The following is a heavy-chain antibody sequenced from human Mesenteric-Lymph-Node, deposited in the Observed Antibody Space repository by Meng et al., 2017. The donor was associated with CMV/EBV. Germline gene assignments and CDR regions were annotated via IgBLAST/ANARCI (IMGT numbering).Heavy chain of an antibody. CDR3: ARCNSSSSNDY. J-gene: IGHJ4*02. D-gene: IGHD2/OR15-2a*01. Sequence: SCQASGYRFRAYWVAWVRLMPGKGLEWMGIVSPAGDARYSPSFQDQVTISVDKSINTAYLQWSGLKASDTAIYFCARCNSSSSNDYWGQGTLVTVSS. CDR1: GYRFRAYW. V-gene: IGHV5-51*01. CDR2: VSPAGDA.